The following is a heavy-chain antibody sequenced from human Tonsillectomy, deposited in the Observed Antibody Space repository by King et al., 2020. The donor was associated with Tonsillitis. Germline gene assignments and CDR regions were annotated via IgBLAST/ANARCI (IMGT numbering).Heavy chain of an antibody. J-gene: IGHJ4*02. CDR1: GGSFSTYY. CDR2: INNSGST. D-gene: IGHD3-3*01. V-gene: IGHV4-34*01. Sequence: VQLQQWGAGLLKPSETLSLTCAVYGGSFSTYYWSWIRQPPGKGLEWIGEINNSGSTNYNPALKSRVTISVDTSKNQFSLKVSPVTAADTALYYCARGSLTIFGVAPHYWGQGTLVTVSS. CDR3: ARGSLTIFGVAPHY.